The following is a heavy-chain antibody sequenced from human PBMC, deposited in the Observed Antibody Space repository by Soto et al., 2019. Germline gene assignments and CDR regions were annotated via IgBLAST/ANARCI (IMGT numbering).Heavy chain of an antibody. J-gene: IGHJ4*02. CDR1: GYSFTSYW. D-gene: IGHD3-22*01. V-gene: IGHV5-51*01. CDR2: IYPGDSDT. CDR3: ATSQHYYDSSGYSYYFDY. Sequence: RGESLKISCKGSGYSFTSYWIGWVRQMPGKGLEWMGIIYPGDSDTRYSPSFQGQVTISADKSISTAYLQWSSLKASDTAMYYCATSQHYYDSSGYSYYFDYWGQGTLVTVSS.